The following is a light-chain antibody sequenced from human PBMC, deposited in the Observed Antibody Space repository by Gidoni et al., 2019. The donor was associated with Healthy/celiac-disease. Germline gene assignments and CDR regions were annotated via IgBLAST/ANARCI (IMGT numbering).Light chain of an antibody. J-gene: IGKJ3*01. CDR1: QSVSSY. CDR3: QQRSNWPAVT. V-gene: IGKV3-11*01. CDR2: DAS. Sequence: EIVLTQSPATLSLSPGERATLSCRASQSVSSYLAWYQQKPGQAPRLLIYDASNRATGIPDFTLTISSLEPEDFAVYYCQQRSNWPAVTFXPXTKVDIK.